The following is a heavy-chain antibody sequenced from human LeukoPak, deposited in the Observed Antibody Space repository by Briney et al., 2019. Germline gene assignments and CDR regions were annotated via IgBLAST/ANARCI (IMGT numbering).Heavy chain of an antibody. Sequence: GGSLRLSCAASGFTFSSYWMSWVRQAPGKGLEWVANIKQDGSEKYYVDSVKGRFTISRDNAKNSLYLQMKSLRAEDTAVYYCAKDGAWLRFDDWGQGILVTVSS. CDR3: AKDGAWLRFDD. J-gene: IGHJ4*02. D-gene: IGHD5-12*01. V-gene: IGHV3-7*01. CDR1: GFTFSSYW. CDR2: IKQDGSEK.